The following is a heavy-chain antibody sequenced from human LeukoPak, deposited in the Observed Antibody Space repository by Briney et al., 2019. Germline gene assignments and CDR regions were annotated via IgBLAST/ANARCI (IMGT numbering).Heavy chain of an antibody. V-gene: IGHV3-23*01. CDR1: GFTFSNYA. CDR2: ITGRGTNR. D-gene: IGHD3-9*01. CDR3: VIWGDYDVLTGYYVPDY. Sequence: PGASLRLSCVASGFTFSNYAMSWVRQAPGKGLEWVSAITGRGTNRYYADSLKGRFTTSRDNSKNTVFLQMNSLRHEDTAIYYCVIWGDYDVLTGYYVPDYWGQGTLVTVAS. J-gene: IGHJ4*02.